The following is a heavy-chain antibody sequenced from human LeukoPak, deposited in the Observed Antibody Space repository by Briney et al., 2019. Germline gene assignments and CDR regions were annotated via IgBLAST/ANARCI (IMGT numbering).Heavy chain of an antibody. CDR3: ARLLHYYDSSGYFIV. J-gene: IGHJ4*02. CDR2: IYYSGST. D-gene: IGHD3-22*01. CDR1: GGSISSYY. V-gene: IGHV4-59*08. Sequence: SETLSLTCTVSGGSISSYYWSWIRQPPGKGLEWIGYIYYSGSTNYNPSLKSRVTISVDTSKNQFSLKLSSVTAADTAVYYCARLLHYYDSSGYFIVWDQGTLVTVSS.